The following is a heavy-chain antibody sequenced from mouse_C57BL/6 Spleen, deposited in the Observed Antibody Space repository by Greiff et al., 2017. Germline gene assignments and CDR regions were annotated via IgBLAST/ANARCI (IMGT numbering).Heavy chain of an antibody. CDR3: ARGDGYYVYLYFDV. V-gene: IGHV1-18*01. CDR1: GYTFTDYN. Sequence: VQLQQSGPELVKPGASVKIPCKASGYTFTDYNMDWVKQSHGKSLEWIGDINPNNGGTIYNQKFKGKATLTVDKSSSTAYMALRSLTSEDTAVYYCARGDGYYVYLYFDVWGTGTTVTVSS. CDR2: INPNNGGT. J-gene: IGHJ1*03. D-gene: IGHD2-3*01.